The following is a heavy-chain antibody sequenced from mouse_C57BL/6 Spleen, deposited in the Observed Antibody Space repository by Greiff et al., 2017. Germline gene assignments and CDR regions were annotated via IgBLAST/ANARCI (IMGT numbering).Heavy chain of an antibody. D-gene: IGHD2-1*01. J-gene: IGHJ4*01. CDR2: IKPSNGGT. V-gene: IGHV1-53*01. Sequence: QVQLQQTGTELVKPGASVKLSCKASGYTFTSYWMHWVQQRPGQGLEWIGNIKPSNGGTNYNEKFKSKTTLTVDKSSNTAYMQLSSLTSEDSAVYYCARGDGNYGYYAMDYWGQGTSVTVSS. CDR3: ARGDGNYGYYAMDY. CDR1: GYTFTSYW.